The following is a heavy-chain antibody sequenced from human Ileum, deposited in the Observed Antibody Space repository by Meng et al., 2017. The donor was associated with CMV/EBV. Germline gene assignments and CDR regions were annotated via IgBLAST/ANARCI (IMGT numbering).Heavy chain of an antibody. J-gene: IGHJ4*02. CDR1: GFTFNYY. CDR2: ISRDSTAI. CDR3: AREWTGGSFDQ. D-gene: IGHD3/OR15-3a*01. Sequence: GESLKISCAASGFTFNYYMSWIRQAPGKGLEWISYISRDSTAIFYADSVRGRFTISRDNAKNSLFLQMYSLRAEDTAVYYCAREWTGGSFDQWGKGKLV. V-gene: IGHV3-11*04.